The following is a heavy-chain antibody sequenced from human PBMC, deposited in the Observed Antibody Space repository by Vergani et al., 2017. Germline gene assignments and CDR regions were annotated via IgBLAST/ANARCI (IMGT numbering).Heavy chain of an antibody. Sequence: EVQLVESGGGLVQPGGSLRLSCAVSGFTFSSYWMHWVRQAPGKGLVWVSGISWNSGAVDYADSVRGRFTISRDNAKNSLFLEMNSLRFEDTAVYFCTKGSVYYHDSAGHGYDPYTGFDLWGQGTLVTVSS. V-gene: IGHV3-74*01. CDR2: ISWNSGAV. CDR1: GFTFSSYW. J-gene: IGHJ3*01. D-gene: IGHD5-12*01. CDR3: TKGSVYYHDSAGHGYDPYTGFDL.